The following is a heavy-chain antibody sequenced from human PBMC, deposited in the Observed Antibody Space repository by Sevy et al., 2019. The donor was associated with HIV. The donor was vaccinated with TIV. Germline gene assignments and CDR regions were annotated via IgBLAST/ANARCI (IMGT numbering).Heavy chain of an antibody. J-gene: IGHJ4*02. Sequence: ASVKVSCKASGYTFTGYYLHWVRQAPGQGLEWMGWINPKRGGTNYAPKFQGRVTMTRDTSISTASMELSRLRSDDTAVYYCTRSAAEAKNFYCGGDCYSDYWGQGTLVTVSS. CDR1: GYTFTGYY. V-gene: IGHV1-2*02. D-gene: IGHD2-21*02. CDR3: TRSAAEAKNFYCGGDCYSDY. CDR2: INPKRGGT.